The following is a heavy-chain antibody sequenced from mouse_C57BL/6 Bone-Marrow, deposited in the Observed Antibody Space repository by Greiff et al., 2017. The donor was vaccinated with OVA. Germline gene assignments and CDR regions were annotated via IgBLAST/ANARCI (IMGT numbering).Heavy chain of an antibody. CDR1: GYTFTSYD. CDR2: IYPRDGST. Sequence: VQLQQSGPELVKPGASVKLSCKASGYTFTSYDINWVKQRPGQGLEWIGWIYPRDGSTKYNEKFKGKATLTVDTSSSTAYRKLHSLTSEDSAVYFCARGGFYDGYVGDYWGQGTSVTVSS. J-gene: IGHJ4*01. CDR3: ARGGFYDGYVGDY. D-gene: IGHD2-3*01. V-gene: IGHV1-85*01.